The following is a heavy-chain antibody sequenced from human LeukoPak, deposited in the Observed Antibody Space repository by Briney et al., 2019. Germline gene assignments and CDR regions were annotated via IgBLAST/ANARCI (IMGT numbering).Heavy chain of an antibody. CDR1: GFTFSSYA. Sequence: GGSLRLSCAASGFTFSSYAMSWVRQAPGKGLEWVSLISGSGSSTYYADSAKGRFTISRDNSKNTLYLQMSSLRAEDTAVYYCAKSFAVAGSRPPDYWGQGTLVTVSS. CDR3: AKSFAVAGSRPPDY. V-gene: IGHV3-23*01. CDR2: ISGSGSST. J-gene: IGHJ4*02. D-gene: IGHD6-13*01.